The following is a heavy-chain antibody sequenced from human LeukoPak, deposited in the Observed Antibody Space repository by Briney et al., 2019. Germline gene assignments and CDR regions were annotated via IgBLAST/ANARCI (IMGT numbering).Heavy chain of an antibody. D-gene: IGHD5-24*01. CDR3: ARDRLRDGMDA. Sequence: ASVTVSCTASGYTFTGYYMHWVRQAPGQGLEWMGWINPNSGGTNYAQKFQGRVTMTRDTSISTAYMELSRLRSDDTAVYYCARDRLRDGMDAWGQGTTVTVSS. CDR2: INPNSGGT. V-gene: IGHV1-2*02. CDR1: GYTFTGYY. J-gene: IGHJ6*02.